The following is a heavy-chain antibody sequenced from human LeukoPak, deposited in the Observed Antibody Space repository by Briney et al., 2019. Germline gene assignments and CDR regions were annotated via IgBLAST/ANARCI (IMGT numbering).Heavy chain of an antibody. CDR3: AAQSARPQYYFDY. D-gene: IGHD6-6*01. V-gene: IGHV3-23*01. CDR1: GFTFSSYA. J-gene: IGHJ4*02. Sequence: QPGGSLRLSCAASGFTFSSYAMRWVRQAPGEGLEWVSAISGSGGSTYYADSVKGRFTISRDNSKNTLYLQMNSLRAEDTAVYYCAAQSARPQYYFDYWGQGTLVTVSS. CDR2: ISGSGGST.